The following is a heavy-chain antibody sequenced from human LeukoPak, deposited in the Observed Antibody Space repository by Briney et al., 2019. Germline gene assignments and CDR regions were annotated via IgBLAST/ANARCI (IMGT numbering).Heavy chain of an antibody. CDR2: INSDGSST. V-gene: IGHV3-74*01. Sequence: GGSLRLSCAASGFTFSSYWMHWVRQAPGKGLVWVSRINSDGSSTSYADSVKGRFTISRDNAKNTLYLQMNSLRAEDTAVYYCARSPRYFSGGSCYPGRGAFDIWGQGTMVTVSS. J-gene: IGHJ3*02. CDR1: GFTFSSYW. D-gene: IGHD2-15*01. CDR3: ARSPRYFSGGSCYPGRGAFDI.